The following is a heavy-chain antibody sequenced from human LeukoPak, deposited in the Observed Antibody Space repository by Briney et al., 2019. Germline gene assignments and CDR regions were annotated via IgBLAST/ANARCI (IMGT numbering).Heavy chain of an antibody. CDR2: ISSSSSTI. Sequence: GGSLRLSCAASGFTFSGYSMNWVRQAPGKGLEWVSYISSSSSTIYYADSVKGRFTISRDNAKNSLYLQMNSLRDEDTAVYYCARGATDYYDSLDYWGQGTLVTVSS. D-gene: IGHD3-22*01. J-gene: IGHJ4*02. CDR1: GFTFSGYS. CDR3: ARGATDYYDSLDY. V-gene: IGHV3-48*02.